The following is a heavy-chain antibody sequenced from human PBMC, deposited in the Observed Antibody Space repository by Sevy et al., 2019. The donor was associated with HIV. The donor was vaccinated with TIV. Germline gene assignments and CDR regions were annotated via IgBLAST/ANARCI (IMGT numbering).Heavy chain of an antibody. CDR2: IYSGGST. CDR1: GFTVSSNY. V-gene: IGHV3-53*01. D-gene: IGHD6-19*01. CDR3: ARGSSYYYYGMDV. Sequence: GGSLRLSCAASGFTVSSNYMSWVRQAPGKGLEWVSVIYSGGSTYYADSVKGRFTISRDNSKNTLYLQMNSLRAEDTTVYYCARGSSYYYYGMDVWGQGTTVTVSS. J-gene: IGHJ6*02.